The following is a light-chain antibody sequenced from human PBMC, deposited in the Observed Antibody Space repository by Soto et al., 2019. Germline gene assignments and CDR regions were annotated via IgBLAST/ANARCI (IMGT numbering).Light chain of an antibody. J-gene: IGKJ1*01. Sequence: EIVMTQSPATLSVSPGERATLSCRASQSVSSNLAGYQQKPGQAPRLLIYGASTRATGIPARFSGSGSGTELTLTISSLQSEDFAVYYCKQYNNWPPWTFGQGTKVELK. V-gene: IGKV3-15*01. CDR2: GAS. CDR1: QSVSSN. CDR3: KQYNNWPPWT.